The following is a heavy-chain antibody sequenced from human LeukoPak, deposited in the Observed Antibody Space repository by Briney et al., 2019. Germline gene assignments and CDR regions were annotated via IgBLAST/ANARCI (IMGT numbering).Heavy chain of an antibody. CDR3: ATTFDSSGYYTSAHAFDT. CDR1: GYTFTSYG. Sequence: ASVKVSCKASGYTFTSYGIRWVRQAPGQGLEWMGWISAYNGNTNYAQKLQGRVTMTTDTSTDTAYMELRSLRPDDTAVYFCATTFDSSGYYTSAHAFDTWGPGTMVTVSS. CDR2: ISAYNGNT. D-gene: IGHD3-22*01. V-gene: IGHV1-18*01. J-gene: IGHJ3*02.